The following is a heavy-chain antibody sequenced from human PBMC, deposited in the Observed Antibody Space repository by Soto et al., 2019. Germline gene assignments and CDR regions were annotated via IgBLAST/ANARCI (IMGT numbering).Heavy chain of an antibody. CDR1: GFTFSNFA. CDR3: TSTTYYYDSSGSRLDY. Sequence: GGSLRLSCAASGFTFSNFAVHWVRQAPGKGLEWVAVISYDGSSKLYADSVKGRFAISRDNSKNTAYLQMNSLKTEDTAVYYCTSTTYYYDSSGSRLDYWGQGTLVTVSS. D-gene: IGHD3-22*01. J-gene: IGHJ4*02. V-gene: IGHV3-30*09. CDR2: ISYDGSSK.